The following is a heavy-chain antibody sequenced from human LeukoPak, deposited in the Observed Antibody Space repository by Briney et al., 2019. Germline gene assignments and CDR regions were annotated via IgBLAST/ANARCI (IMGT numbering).Heavy chain of an antibody. J-gene: IGHJ4*02. V-gene: IGHV1-18*01. D-gene: IGHD3-22*01. CDR3: ARDAYYYDSSGYYYPRDY. Sequence: ASVKVSCKASGYTFTSYGISWVRQAPGQGLEWMGWISAYNGNTNYAQKLQGRVTTTTDTSTSTAYMELRSLRSDDTAVYYCARDAYYYDSSGYYYPRDYWGQGTLVTVSS. CDR1: GYTFTSYG. CDR2: ISAYNGNT.